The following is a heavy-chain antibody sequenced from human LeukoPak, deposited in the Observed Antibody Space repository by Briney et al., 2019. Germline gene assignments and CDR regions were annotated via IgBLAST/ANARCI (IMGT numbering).Heavy chain of an antibody. Sequence: KTSETLSLTCIVSGGSISSRSYHWGWIRQPPGKGLEWIGRMSYSGSTNYNPSLKSRVTIFVDTSKNQFSLRLSSVTAADTAVYFCARIGEEAGGYDYWGQGTLVTVSS. D-gene: IGHD3-16*01. V-gene: IGHV4-39*01. CDR1: GGSISSRSYH. CDR3: ARIGEEAGGYDY. J-gene: IGHJ4*02. CDR2: MSYSGST.